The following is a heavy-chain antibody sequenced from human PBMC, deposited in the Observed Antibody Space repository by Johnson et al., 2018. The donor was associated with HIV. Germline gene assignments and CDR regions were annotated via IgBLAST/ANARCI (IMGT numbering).Heavy chain of an antibody. D-gene: IGHD6-19*01. J-gene: IGHJ3*02. CDR2: IKSDGSST. Sequence: VQLVESGGGLVQPGGSLRLSCAVSGFSFSNYWMEWVRQAPGKGLVWVSRIKSDGSSTTYADSVKGRFTISRDNAKNTLYLEMNRRRAEDTAVDYCGVAGVEDAAFDIWGQGTMVTVSS. CDR1: GFSFSNYW. CDR3: GVAGVEDAAFDI. V-gene: IGHV3-74*01.